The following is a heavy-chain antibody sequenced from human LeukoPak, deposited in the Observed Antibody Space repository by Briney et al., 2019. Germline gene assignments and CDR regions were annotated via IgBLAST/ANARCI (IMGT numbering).Heavy chain of an antibody. J-gene: IGHJ4*02. D-gene: IGHD3-22*01. CDR1: GYTFTSYG. V-gene: IGHV1-18*01. CDR3: ARDGGYYYDSSGYYY. CDR2: ISAYNGNT. Sequence: ASVKVSCKASGYTFTSYGISWVRQAPGQGLEWMGWISAYNGNTNYAQKLQGRVTMTTDTSTSTAYMGLRSLRSDDTAVYYCARDGGYYYDSSGYYYWGQGTLVTVSS.